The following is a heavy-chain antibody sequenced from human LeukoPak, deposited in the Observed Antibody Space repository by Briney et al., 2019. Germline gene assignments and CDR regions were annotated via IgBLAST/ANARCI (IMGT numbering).Heavy chain of an antibody. V-gene: IGHV3-23*01. D-gene: IGHD6-13*01. CDR3: AKAGSIAAAGTSLRRYGMDV. CDR2: ISGSGGST. J-gene: IGHJ6*02. Sequence: GGSPRLSCAASGFTFSSYAMSWVRQAPGKGLEWVSAISGSGGSTYYADSVKGRFTISRDNSKNTLYLQMNSLRAEDTAVYYCAKAGSIAAAGTSLRRYGMDVWGQGTTVTVSS. CDR1: GFTFSSYA.